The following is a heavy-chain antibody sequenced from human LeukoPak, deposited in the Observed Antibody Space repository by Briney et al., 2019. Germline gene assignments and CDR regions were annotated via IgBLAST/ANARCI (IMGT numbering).Heavy chain of an antibody. CDR3: AGYDYVWGSYRDDY. V-gene: IGHV3-21*01. J-gene: IGHJ4*02. CDR2: ISSSSSYI. Sequence: GGSLRLSCAASGFTFSRYSMNWVRQAPGKGLEWVSSISSSSSYIYYADSVKGRFTISRDNAKNSLYLQMNSLRAEDTAVYYCAGYDYVWGSYRDDYWGQGTLVTVSS. CDR1: GFTFSRYS. D-gene: IGHD3-16*02.